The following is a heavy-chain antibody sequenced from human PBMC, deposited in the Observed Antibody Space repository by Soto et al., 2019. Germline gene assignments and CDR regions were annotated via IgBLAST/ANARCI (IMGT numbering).Heavy chain of an antibody. J-gene: IGHJ3*02. Sequence: SETLSLTCTVSGGSISRYYWSWIRQPPGKGLEWIGYFYNTGSTIYNPSLESRVTISVDTSKNQFSLKLNSVTAADTAVYYCARTYDGSGPNSGGYSFDISGQGTMVTVSS. V-gene: IGHV4-59*01. CDR1: GGSISRYY. CDR3: ARTYDGSGPNSGGYSFDI. CDR2: FYNTGST. D-gene: IGHD3-22*01.